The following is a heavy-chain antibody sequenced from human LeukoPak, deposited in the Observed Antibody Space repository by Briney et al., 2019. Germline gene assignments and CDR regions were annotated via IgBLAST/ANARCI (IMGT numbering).Heavy chain of an antibody. D-gene: IGHD3-22*01. Sequence: GGSLRLSCAASGFTFSNYGMHWVRQAPGKGLEWVAVIWYDGGNKYCSDSVKGRFTISRDNSKNTLYLQMNSLRAEDTAVYYCARGYDSSGCWGQGTLVTVSS. V-gene: IGHV3-33*01. CDR2: IWYDGGNK. J-gene: IGHJ4*02. CDR1: GFTFSNYG. CDR3: ARGYDSSGC.